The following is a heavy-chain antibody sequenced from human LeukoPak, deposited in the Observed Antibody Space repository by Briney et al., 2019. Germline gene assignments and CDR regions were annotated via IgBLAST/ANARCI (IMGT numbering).Heavy chain of an antibody. D-gene: IGHD6-19*01. V-gene: IGHV3-23*01. Sequence: PGGSLRLSCAASGFTFSSYDMSWVRQAPGRGLEWVSAIGGGGTPYYADSVKSRFTISRDNSKNTLYLQMNSLRAEDTAVYYCAKDDHGGSGWRDYFDQWGQGTLVTVSS. J-gene: IGHJ4*02. CDR2: IGGGGTP. CDR1: GFTFSSYD. CDR3: AKDDHGGSGWRDYFDQ.